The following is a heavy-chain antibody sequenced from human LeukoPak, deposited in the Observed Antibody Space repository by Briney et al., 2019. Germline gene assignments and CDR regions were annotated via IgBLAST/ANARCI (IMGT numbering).Heavy chain of an antibody. Sequence: ASVKVSCKASGYTFTSYDINWVRQAPGQGLEWMGWMNANNGNTGYAQKFQGRVTMTRDTSISTAYMELSRLRSDDTAVYYCAKEYSSSEDAFDIWGQGTMVTVSS. J-gene: IGHJ3*02. D-gene: IGHD6-6*01. V-gene: IGHV1-8*01. CDR2: MNANNGNT. CDR3: AKEYSSSEDAFDI. CDR1: GYTFTSYD.